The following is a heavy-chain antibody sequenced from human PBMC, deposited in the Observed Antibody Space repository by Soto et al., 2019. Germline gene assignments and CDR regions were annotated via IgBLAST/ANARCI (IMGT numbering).Heavy chain of an antibody. J-gene: IGHJ6*02. CDR3: ARARGLVNGIWGYYYGMDV. CDR1: GYSISSGYY. CDR2: TYHSGST. D-gene: IGHD1-20*01. Sequence: SETLSLTCAVSGYSISSGYYWGWIRQPPGKGLEWIGSTYHSGSTYYNPSLKSRVTISVDTSKNQFSLKLSSVTAADTAVYYCARARGLVNGIWGYYYGMDVWGQGTTVTVS. V-gene: IGHV4-38-2*01.